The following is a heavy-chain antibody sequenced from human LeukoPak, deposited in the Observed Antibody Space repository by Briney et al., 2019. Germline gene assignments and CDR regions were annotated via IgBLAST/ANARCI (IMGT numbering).Heavy chain of an antibody. Sequence: PGGSLRLSCVASGFTFSDHYMDWVRQAPGKGLEWVAVIWYDGSNKYYADSVKGRFTISRDNSKNTLYLQMNSLRAEDTAVYYCARVDLGDYVLDIWGQGTMVTVSS. CDR2: IWYDGSNK. J-gene: IGHJ3*02. D-gene: IGHD4-17*01. V-gene: IGHV3-33*08. CDR3: ARVDLGDYVLDI. CDR1: GFTFSDHY.